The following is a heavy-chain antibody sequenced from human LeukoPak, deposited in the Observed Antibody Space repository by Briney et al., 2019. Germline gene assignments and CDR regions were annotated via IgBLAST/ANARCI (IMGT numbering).Heavy chain of an antibody. V-gene: IGHV1-8*03. CDR2: MNPNSGNT. CDR3: ARGRSIAARGDYYMDV. Sequence: ASVKVSCKASGYTFTRYDINWGREATGQGLEWMGWMNPNSGNTGYAQKFQGRVTITRNTSISTAYMELSSLRSEDTAVYYCARGRSIAARGDYYMDVWGKGTTVTVSS. CDR1: GYTFTRYD. J-gene: IGHJ6*03. D-gene: IGHD6-6*01.